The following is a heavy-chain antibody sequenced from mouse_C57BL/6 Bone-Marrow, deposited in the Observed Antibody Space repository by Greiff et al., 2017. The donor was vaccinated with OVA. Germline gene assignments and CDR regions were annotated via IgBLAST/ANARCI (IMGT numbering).Heavy chain of an antibody. V-gene: IGHV1-39*01. J-gene: IGHJ1*03. Sequence: EVQLQQSGPELVKPGASVKISCKASGYSFTDYNMNWVKQSNGKSLEWIGVINPNYGTTSYNQKFKGKATFTVDQSSSTAYMQLNSLTSEDSAVYYCAKDYYGSSYWYFDVWGTGTTVTVSS. CDR3: AKDYYGSSYWYFDV. D-gene: IGHD1-1*01. CDR2: INPNYGTT. CDR1: GYSFTDYN.